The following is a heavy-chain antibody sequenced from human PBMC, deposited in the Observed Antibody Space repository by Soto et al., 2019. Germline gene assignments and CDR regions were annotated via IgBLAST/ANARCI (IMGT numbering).Heavy chain of an antibody. J-gene: IGHJ4*02. V-gene: IGHV4-39*01. Sequence: QLQLQEWGPGLVKPSETLSLTCTVSGGPISCSRDYWGWIRQPPGKGLEYIASIYYSGRTYYNPSLTSRVTISVDTSKNPFSLTLTSVTAADTAVYYCARNSIVSGEFDYWGQGTLVTVSS. CDR3: ARNSIVSGEFDY. D-gene: IGHD7-27*01. CDR2: IYYSGRT. CDR1: GGPISCSRDY.